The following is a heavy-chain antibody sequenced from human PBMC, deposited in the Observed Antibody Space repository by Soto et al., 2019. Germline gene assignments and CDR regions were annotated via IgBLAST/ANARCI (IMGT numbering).Heavy chain of an antibody. Sequence: EVQLVESGGGLVQPGGSLRLSCAASGFTVSSNYMSWVRQAPGKGLEWVSVIYSGGSTYYADSVKGRFTISRDNSKNTLYLQMNSLRAEDTAVYYCARRGQWLVNAFDIWGQGTMVTVSS. V-gene: IGHV3-66*01. J-gene: IGHJ3*02. CDR3: ARRGQWLVNAFDI. D-gene: IGHD6-19*01. CDR2: IYSGGST. CDR1: GFTVSSNY.